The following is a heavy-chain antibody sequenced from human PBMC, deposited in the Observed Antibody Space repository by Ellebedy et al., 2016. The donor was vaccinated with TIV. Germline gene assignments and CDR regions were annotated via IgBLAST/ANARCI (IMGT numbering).Heavy chain of an antibody. J-gene: IGHJ4*02. CDR3: ARGYGDYDY. CDR1: RYTFTSYY. V-gene: IGHV1-46*01. CDR2: INPSGGST. Sequence: ASVKVSXKASRYTFTSYYIHWVRQAPGHGLEWMGIINPSGGSTTYAQKFQGRVTMTRDTSTRTVYMELSSLRSEDTAVYYCARGYGDYDYWGQGSLVTVSS. D-gene: IGHD4-17*01.